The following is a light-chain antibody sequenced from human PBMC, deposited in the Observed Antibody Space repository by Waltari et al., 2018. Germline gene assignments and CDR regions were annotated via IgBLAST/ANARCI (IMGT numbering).Light chain of an antibody. Sequence: DIQMTQSPSTLSASVGDRVTITCRASQSISNSLAWYQQKLGEAPKLLIHKASGLESGVPSRFSGSGSGTEFTLTISSLQPDDFATYYCQLDNSHSATFGQGTKVEIK. V-gene: IGKV1-5*03. CDR2: KAS. CDR3: QLDNSHSAT. CDR1: QSISNS. J-gene: IGKJ1*01.